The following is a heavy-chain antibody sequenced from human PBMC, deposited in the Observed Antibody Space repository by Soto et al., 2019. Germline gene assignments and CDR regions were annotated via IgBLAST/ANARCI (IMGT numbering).Heavy chain of an antibody. CDR2: ISAYNGNT. V-gene: IGHV1-18*01. D-gene: IGHD2-2*01. CDR3: ARVIWEYCSSTSCSPRENNWFDP. Sequence: GASVKVSCKASGYTFTSYGISWVRQAPGQGLEWMGWISAYNGNTNYAQKLQGRVTMTTDTSTSTAYMELRSLRSDDTAVYYCARVIWEYCSSTSCSPRENNWFDPWGQGTLVTVSS. J-gene: IGHJ5*02. CDR1: GYTFTSYG.